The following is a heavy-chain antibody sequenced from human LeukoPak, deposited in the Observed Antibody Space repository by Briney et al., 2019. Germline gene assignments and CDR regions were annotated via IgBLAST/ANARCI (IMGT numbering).Heavy chain of an antibody. CDR1: GFAFSDYY. J-gene: IGHJ4*02. D-gene: IGHD5-18*01. CDR3: AGSSGYSYGYIDY. V-gene: IGHV3-11*04. Sequence: GSLRLSCAASGFAFSDYYMSWIRQAPGKGLEWVSYISSSGSTIYYADSVKGRFTISRDNAKNSLYLQMNSLRAEDTAVYYCAGSSGYSYGYIDYWGQGTLVTVSS. CDR2: ISSSGSTI.